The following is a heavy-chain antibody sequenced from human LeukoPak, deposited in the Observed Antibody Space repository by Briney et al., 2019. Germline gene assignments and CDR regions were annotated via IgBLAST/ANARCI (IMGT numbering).Heavy chain of an antibody. CDR2: MKEDGSEK. J-gene: IGHJ4*02. Sequence: GGSLRLPCAASGFTFSSYWMSWVRQAPGQGLEWVANMKEDGSEKYYVDSVKGRFTISRDNAKNSLYLQMNSLRAEDTAVYYCARVSSSGYGLDYWGQGTLVTVSS. CDR1: GFTFSSYW. D-gene: IGHD6-13*01. V-gene: IGHV3-7*01. CDR3: ARVSSSGYGLDY.